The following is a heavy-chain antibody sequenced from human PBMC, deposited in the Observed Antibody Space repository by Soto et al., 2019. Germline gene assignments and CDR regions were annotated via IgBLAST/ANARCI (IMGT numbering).Heavy chain of an antibody. Sequence: PSETLSLTCTVSGGSISSYYWSWIRQPPGKGLEWIGYIYYSGSTNYNPSLKSRVTISVDTSKNQFSLKLSSVTAADTAVYYCARGRGYDYFDYWGQGTLVTVYS. CDR1: GGSISSYY. J-gene: IGHJ4*02. CDR3: ARGRGYDYFDY. CDR2: IYYSGST. V-gene: IGHV4-59*01. D-gene: IGHD5-12*01.